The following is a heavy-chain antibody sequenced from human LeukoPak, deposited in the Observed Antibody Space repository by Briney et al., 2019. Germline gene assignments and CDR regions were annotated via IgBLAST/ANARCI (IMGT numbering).Heavy chain of an antibody. CDR3: AKVWTRYFDY. Sequence: GGSLRLSCAASGFTFSSYAMSWVRQAPGKGLEWVSGFSGSGGSTYYADSVKGRFSISRDNSKNTLYLQMNSLRAEDTAVYYCAKVWTRYFDYWGQGTLVTVSS. J-gene: IGHJ4*02. V-gene: IGHV3-23*01. CDR1: GFTFSSYA. D-gene: IGHD2-21*01. CDR2: FSGSGGST.